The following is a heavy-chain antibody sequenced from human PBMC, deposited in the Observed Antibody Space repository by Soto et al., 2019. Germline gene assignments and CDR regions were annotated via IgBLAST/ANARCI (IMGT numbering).Heavy chain of an antibody. J-gene: IGHJ6*02. Sequence: SQTLSLTCAISGDSFSSNSAAWNWIRQSPSRGLEWLGRTYYRSKWYNDYAVSVKSRITINPDTSKNQFSLQLNSVTPEDTAVYYCASVAAAGTYYYYGMDVWGQGTTVTVSS. CDR3: ASVAAAGTYYYYGMDV. V-gene: IGHV6-1*01. CDR2: TYYRSKWYN. D-gene: IGHD6-13*01. CDR1: GDSFSSNSAA.